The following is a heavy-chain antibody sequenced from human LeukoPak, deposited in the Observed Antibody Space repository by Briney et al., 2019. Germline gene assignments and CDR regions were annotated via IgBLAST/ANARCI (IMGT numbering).Heavy chain of an antibody. Sequence: GGSLRLSCAASGFTFSSYSMNWVRQAPGKGLEWVSSISSSSSYIYYADSVKGRFTISRDNAKNSLYLQMNSLRAEDTAVYYCARAEGDYCSGGSCYYYFDYWGQGTLVTVSS. V-gene: IGHV3-21*01. CDR1: GFTFSSYS. J-gene: IGHJ4*02. CDR2: ISSSSSYI. CDR3: ARAEGDYCSGGSCYYYFDY. D-gene: IGHD2-15*01.